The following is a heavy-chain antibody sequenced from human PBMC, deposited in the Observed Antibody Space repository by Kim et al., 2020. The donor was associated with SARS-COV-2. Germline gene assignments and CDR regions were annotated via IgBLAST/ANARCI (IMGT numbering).Heavy chain of an antibody. CDR2: ISYDGSNK. J-gene: IGHJ6*02. V-gene: IGHV3-30*18. D-gene: IGHD3-3*01. CDR1: GFTFSSYG. Sequence: GGSLRLSCAASGFTFSSYGMHWVRQAPGKGLEWVAVISYDGSNKYYADSVKGRFTISRDNSKNTLYLQMNSLRAEDTAVYYCAKSKAFLEWYQGDYGMDVWGQGTTVTVSS. CDR3: AKSKAFLEWYQGDYGMDV.